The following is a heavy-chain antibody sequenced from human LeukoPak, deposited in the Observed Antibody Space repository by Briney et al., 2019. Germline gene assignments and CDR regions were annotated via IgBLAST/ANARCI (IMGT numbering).Heavy chain of an antibody. V-gene: IGHV3-23*01. D-gene: IGHD5-18*01. CDR3: GKTTVGYSCSQKPAWPVDF. J-gene: IGHJ4*02. CDR2: IFGSGGSP. CDR1: GFTFGSHA. Sequence: GGSLRLSCEASGFTFGSHAMYWVRQAPGKGLEWVAGIFGSGGSPHYADPVKGRFTISRDNSRNTVYLQINSLRAEDTAVYYCGKTTVGYSCSQKPAWPVDFWGQGTLVTVSS.